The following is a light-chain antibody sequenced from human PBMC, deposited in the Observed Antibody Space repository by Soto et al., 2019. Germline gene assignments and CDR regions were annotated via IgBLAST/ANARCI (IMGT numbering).Light chain of an antibody. CDR2: WAS. Sequence: DIVMTQSPDSLAVSLGERATINCKSRQSVLFSSNNKNYLAWYQQKPGQPPKLLIYWASTRKSGVPDRFSCSGSGTDFTLTISSLQTEDVAVYYCQQYHSDPITFGQGTRLEI. CDR3: QQYHSDPIT. J-gene: IGKJ5*01. CDR1: QSVLFSSNNKNY. V-gene: IGKV4-1*01.